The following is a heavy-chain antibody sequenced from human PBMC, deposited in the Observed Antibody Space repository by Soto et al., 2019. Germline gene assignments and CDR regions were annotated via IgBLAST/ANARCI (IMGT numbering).Heavy chain of an antibody. D-gene: IGHD2-21*01. J-gene: IGHJ3*02. Sequence: ASVKVSCKASGYTFTGYYMHCVRQAPGQGLEWMGWINPNSGGTNYAQKFQGWVTMTRDTFISTAYMELSRLRSDDTAVYYCARGDWAQAKNQTPDAFDIWGQGTMVTVSS. CDR1: GYTFTGYY. CDR3: ARGDWAQAKNQTPDAFDI. V-gene: IGHV1-2*04. CDR2: INPNSGGT.